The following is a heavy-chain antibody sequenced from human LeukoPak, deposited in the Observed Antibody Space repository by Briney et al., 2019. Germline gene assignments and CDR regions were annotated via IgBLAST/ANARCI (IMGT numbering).Heavy chain of an antibody. J-gene: IGHJ4*02. CDR2: IYTSGST. V-gene: IGHV4-4*07. CDR3: ARSKIAVADYYFDY. Sequence: SETLSLTCTVSGGSISSYYWSWIRQPAGKGLEWIGRIYTSGSTNYNPSLKSRVTMSVDTSKNQFFLKLSSVTAADTAVYYCARSKIAVADYYFDYWGQGTLVTVSS. D-gene: IGHD6-19*01. CDR1: GGSISSYY.